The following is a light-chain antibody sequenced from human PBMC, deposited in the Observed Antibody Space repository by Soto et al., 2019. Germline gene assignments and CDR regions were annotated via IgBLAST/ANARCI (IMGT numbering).Light chain of an antibody. J-gene: IGLJ2*01. CDR2: DTS. CDR1: TGAVTSGHY. Sequence: QAVVTQEPSLTVSPGGPVTLTCGSSTGAVTSGHYPYWFQQKPGQAPRTLIYDTSNKHSWTPARFSGSLLGGKAALTLSGAQPEDEAEYYCLLSYRGAHVVFGGGTKLTVL. V-gene: IGLV7-46*01. CDR3: LLSYRGAHVV.